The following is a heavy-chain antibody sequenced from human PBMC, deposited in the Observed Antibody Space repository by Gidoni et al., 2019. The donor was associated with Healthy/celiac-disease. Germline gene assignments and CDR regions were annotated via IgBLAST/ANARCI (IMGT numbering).Heavy chain of an antibody. V-gene: IGHV3-23*01. CDR3: AKDVVLLWFGEPLSFDY. CDR1: GRTLSSYA. J-gene: IGHJ4*02. D-gene: IGHD3-10*01. Sequence: EVQLLESGGGWVQPGGSLRLACAASGRTLSSYAMSWVRQAPGKGLEWVSAIRGSVGSTYYADSVKCRFTISRDNSKNTLYLQMNSLRAEDTAVYYCAKDVVLLWFGEPLSFDYWGQGTLVTVSS. CDR2: IRGSVGST.